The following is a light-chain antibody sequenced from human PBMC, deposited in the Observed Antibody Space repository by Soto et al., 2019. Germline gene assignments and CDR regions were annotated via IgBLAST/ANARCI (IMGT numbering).Light chain of an antibody. Sequence: MLMTQSPATLSVSPGERATLSCRASQDVSSKLAWYQQKPGLPPRLVIYDASTRATGIPARFSGSGSGKDFTLTISGLQSEDFATYYCQQYNSYSVTFGQGTKVEIK. J-gene: IGKJ1*01. CDR3: QQYNSYSVT. CDR1: QDVSSK. CDR2: DAS. V-gene: IGKV3-15*01.